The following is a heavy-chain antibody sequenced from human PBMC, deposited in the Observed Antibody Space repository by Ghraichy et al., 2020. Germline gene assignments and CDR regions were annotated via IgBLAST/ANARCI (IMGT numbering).Heavy chain of an antibody. CDR3: VRDFTEGAMIDWFAP. V-gene: IGHV3-7*03. CDR2: TNQDESKR. D-gene: IGHD2-21*01. CDR1: GFTFSTYW. Sequence: GGSLRLSCAASGFTFSTYWMSWVRQAPGTGLQWVANTNQDESKRNYVESVKGRFTISRDNAKNSLYLQMNSLRAEDTAVYYCVRDFTEGAMIDWFAPWGQGTLVTVSS. J-gene: IGHJ5*02.